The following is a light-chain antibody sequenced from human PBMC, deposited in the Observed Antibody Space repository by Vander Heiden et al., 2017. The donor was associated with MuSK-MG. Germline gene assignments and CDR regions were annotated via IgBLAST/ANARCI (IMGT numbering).Light chain of an antibody. CDR1: QNVFYNSNKKNY. CDR3: QQDYDIHT. Sequence: DIVMTQSPESLAVSLGGRATINCKSSQNVFYNSNKKNYLAWYQKKPGQPPKLLIYWASTRESGVPDRFSGSGSGTDFTLTSRSLQAEDVAVYYWQQDYDIHTFGGGTKVEIE. J-gene: IGKJ4*01. CDR2: WAS. V-gene: IGKV4-1*01.